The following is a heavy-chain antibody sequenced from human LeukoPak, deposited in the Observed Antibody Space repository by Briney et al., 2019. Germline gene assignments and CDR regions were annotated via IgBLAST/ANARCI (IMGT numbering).Heavy chain of an antibody. V-gene: IGHV4-34*01. CDR3: ASTPELNGDTRDDAFDI. D-gene: IGHD1-26*01. CDR2: INHSGST. J-gene: IGHJ3*02. Sequence: SETLSLTCAVYGGSFSGYYWSWIRQPPGKGLEWIGEINHSGSTNYNPSLKSRVTISVDTSKNRFSLKLSSVTAADTAVYYCASTPELNGDTRDDAFDIWGQGTKVTVSS. CDR1: GGSFSGYY.